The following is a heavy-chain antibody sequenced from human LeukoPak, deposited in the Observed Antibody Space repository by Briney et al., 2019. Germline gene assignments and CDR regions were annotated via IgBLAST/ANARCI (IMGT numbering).Heavy chain of an antibody. J-gene: IGHJ3*02. V-gene: IGHV3-20*04. D-gene: IGHD1-26*01. CDR3: TRAPPQWELRAGYLGAFDI. CDR2: INWNGGST. Sequence: PGGSLRLSCAASGFTFDDYGMSWVRQAPGKGLEWVSGINWNGGSTGYADSVKGRFTISRDNAKNSLYLQMNSLRAEDTALYYCTRAPPQWELRAGYLGAFDIWGQGTMVTVSS. CDR1: GFTFDDYG.